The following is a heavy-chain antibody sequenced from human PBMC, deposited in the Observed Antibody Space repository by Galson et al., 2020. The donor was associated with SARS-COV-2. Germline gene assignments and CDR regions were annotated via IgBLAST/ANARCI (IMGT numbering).Heavy chain of an antibody. V-gene: IGHV4-39*01. CDR1: GGSINSGSYY. CDR3: ARRSAVVVAATFDY. D-gene: IGHD2-15*01. J-gene: IGHJ4*02. CDR2: IHYTGRT. Sequence: ASETLSLTCAVSGGSINSGSYYWGWIRQPPGKGLECIRSIHYTGRTYTNPSLKSRLTMSVDTSNNQFSLKLSSVTAADSAVYYCARRSAVVVAATFDYWGQGALVTVS.